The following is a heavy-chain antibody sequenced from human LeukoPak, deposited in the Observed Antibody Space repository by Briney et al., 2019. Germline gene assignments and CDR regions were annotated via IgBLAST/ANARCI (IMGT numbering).Heavy chain of an antibody. CDR2: INHSGST. V-gene: IGHV4-34*01. J-gene: IGHJ6*03. Sequence: TSETLSLTCAVYGGSSSGYYWSWIRQPPGKGLEWIGEINHSGSTNYNPSLKSRVTISVDTSKNQFSLKLSSVTAADTAVYYCARGLKVRAAARRLGMDVWGKGTTVTVSS. D-gene: IGHD6-6*01. CDR1: GGSSSGYY. CDR3: ARGLKVRAAARRLGMDV.